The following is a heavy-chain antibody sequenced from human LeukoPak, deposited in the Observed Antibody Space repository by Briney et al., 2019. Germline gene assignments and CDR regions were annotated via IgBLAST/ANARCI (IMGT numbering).Heavy chain of an antibody. Sequence: SETLSLTCTVSGGSISSYYWSWIRQPPGKGLEWIGYIYYSGSTNYNPSLKSRVTISVDTSKNQFSLKLSSVTAADTAVYYCARGGYYGDYYFDYWGQGTLVTVSS. CDR3: ARGGYYGDYYFDY. V-gene: IGHV4-59*12. J-gene: IGHJ4*02. CDR2: IYYSGST. D-gene: IGHD4-17*01. CDR1: GGSISSYY.